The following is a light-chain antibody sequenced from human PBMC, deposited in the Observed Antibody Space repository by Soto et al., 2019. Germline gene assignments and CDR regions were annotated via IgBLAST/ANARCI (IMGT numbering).Light chain of an antibody. CDR1: QSVSSN. CDR3: QQYINWPPYT. CDR2: GAS. V-gene: IGKV3-15*01. J-gene: IGKJ2*01. Sequence: EIVMTQSPATLSVSPGERATLSCRASQSVSSNLAWYQQQPGQAPRLLIYGASTRATGIPARFSGSGSGTEFTLTISSLHSEDFAVYYCQQYINWPPYTFGQGTKLEIK.